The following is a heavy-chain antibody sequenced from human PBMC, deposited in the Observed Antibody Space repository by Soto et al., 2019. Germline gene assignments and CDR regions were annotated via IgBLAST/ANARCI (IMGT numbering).Heavy chain of an antibody. D-gene: IGHD3-22*01. Sequence: QLQLQEPGPGLVKPSETLSLTCSVSHGFNNSSNNYWGWIRQSPGKGLEWIGSVFYSGSSYYNTCSKSRVSIYVDTSRNQLSLRLTSVTAADTAVYYGARHGAYYFESGGYSDAFDLWGQGTLVTVSS. V-gene: IGHV4-39*01. CDR3: ARHGAYYFESGGYSDAFDL. CDR1: HGFNNSSNNY. J-gene: IGHJ3*01. CDR2: VFYSGSS.